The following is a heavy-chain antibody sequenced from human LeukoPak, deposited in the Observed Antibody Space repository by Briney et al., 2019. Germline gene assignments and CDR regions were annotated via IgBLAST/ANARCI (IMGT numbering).Heavy chain of an antibody. CDR1: GASIRSADYY. Sequence: PSQTLSLTCSVSGASIRSADYYWSWIRQHPGKGLEWIGYIYVSGSTHYNPSLKSRVTISVDTSKNHFSLKLNSLTAADTAVYYCASQTSVTPSWYFDLWGRGTLVTVSS. J-gene: IGHJ2*01. CDR2: IYVSGST. V-gene: IGHV4-31*03. D-gene: IGHD4-17*01. CDR3: ASQTSVTPSWYFDL.